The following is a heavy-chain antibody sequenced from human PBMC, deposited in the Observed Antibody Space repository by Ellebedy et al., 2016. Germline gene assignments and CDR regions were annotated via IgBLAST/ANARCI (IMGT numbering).Heavy chain of an antibody. Sequence: GGSLRLXCAASGFTFSSYAMSWVRQAPGKGLEWVSALSIDGRSTFFADSVRGRFTISRDNSKDTLYLQMSSLRAEDTAVYYCAKAAPYYGSGTYYPDYWGQGTLVTVSS. V-gene: IGHV3-23*01. CDR1: GFTFSSYA. J-gene: IGHJ4*02. CDR3: AKAAPYYGSGTYYPDY. D-gene: IGHD3-10*01. CDR2: LSIDGRST.